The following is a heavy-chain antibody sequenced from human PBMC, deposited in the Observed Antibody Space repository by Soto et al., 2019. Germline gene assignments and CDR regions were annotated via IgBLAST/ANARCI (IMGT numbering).Heavy chain of an antibody. J-gene: IGHJ6*02. CDR1: GYTFTSYG. V-gene: IGHV1-3*01. D-gene: IGHD3-22*01. CDR3: ARDPNDSSAYYHHYYYGMDV. CDR2: INAGNGNT. Sequence: GASVKVSCKASGYTFTSYGIHWVRQAPGQRLEWTGWINAGNGNTKYSEKFQGRVTIIRDTSASTGYLELSSLRSEDTAVYYCARDPNDSSAYYHHYYYGMDVWGQGTTVTVSS.